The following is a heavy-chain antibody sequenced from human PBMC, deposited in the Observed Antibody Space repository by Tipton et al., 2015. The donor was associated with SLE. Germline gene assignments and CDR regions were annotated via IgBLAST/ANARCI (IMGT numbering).Heavy chain of an antibody. D-gene: IGHD3-16*02. CDR3: ASLEYYDYVWGSYQTTYFDY. CDR2: IYHSGST. CDR1: GGSISSHY. V-gene: IGHV4-59*04. Sequence: GLVKPSETLSLTCTVSGGSISSHYWGWIRQPPGKGLEWIGSIYHSGSTYYNPSLKSRVTISVDTSKNQFSLKLSSVTAADTAVYYCASLEYYDYVWGSYQTTYFDYWGQGTLVTVSS. J-gene: IGHJ4*02.